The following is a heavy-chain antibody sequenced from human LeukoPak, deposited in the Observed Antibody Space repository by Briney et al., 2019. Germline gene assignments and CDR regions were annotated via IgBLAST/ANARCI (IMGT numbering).Heavy chain of an antibody. CDR1: GFTFSSYA. D-gene: IGHD3-22*01. Sequence: GGSLRLSCAASGFTFSSYAMHWVRQAPGKGLEWVAVISYDGSNKYYADSVKGRFTIFRDNSKNTLCLQMNSVRAEDTAVYYCARVKDSSGYYILPLDYWGQGTLVTVSS. V-gene: IGHV3-30*01. J-gene: IGHJ4*02. CDR2: ISYDGSNK. CDR3: ARVKDSSGYYILPLDY.